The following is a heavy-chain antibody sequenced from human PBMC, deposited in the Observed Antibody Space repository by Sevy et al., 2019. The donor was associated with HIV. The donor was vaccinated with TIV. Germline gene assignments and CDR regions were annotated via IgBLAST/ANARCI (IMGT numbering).Heavy chain of an antibody. CDR3: AKESGSYYDFWSGHDAFDI. Sequence: GGSLRLSCAASGFNFSSYGMHWVRQAPGKGLEWVAVISYDGSSKYYAESVKGRFTISRDNSKNTLYLQISSLRAEDTAVYYGAKESGSYYDFWSGHDAFDIWGQGTMVTVSS. CDR2: ISYDGSSK. J-gene: IGHJ3*02. CDR1: GFNFSSYG. D-gene: IGHD3-3*01. V-gene: IGHV3-30*18.